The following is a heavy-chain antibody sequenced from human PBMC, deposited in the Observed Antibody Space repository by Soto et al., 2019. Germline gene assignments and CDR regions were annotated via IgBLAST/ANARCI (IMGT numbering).Heavy chain of an antibody. Sequence: QVQLVESGGGVVQPGRSLRLSCAASGFTFSSYAMHWVRQAPGKGLEWVAVISYDGSNKYYADSVKGRFTISRDNSKNTLYLQMNSLRAEDTAVYYCARGPLWSLDYWGQGTLVTVSS. V-gene: IGHV3-30-3*01. CDR1: GFTFSSYA. CDR3: ARGPLWSLDY. D-gene: IGHD5-18*01. CDR2: ISYDGSNK. J-gene: IGHJ4*02.